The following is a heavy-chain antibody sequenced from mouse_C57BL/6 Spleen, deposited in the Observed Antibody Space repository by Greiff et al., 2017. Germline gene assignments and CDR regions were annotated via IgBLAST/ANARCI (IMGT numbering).Heavy chain of an antibody. CDR3: ARSSWDDYAMDY. V-gene: IGHV1-64*01. CDR2: IHPNSGST. Sequence: QVQLQQPGAELVKPGASVKLSCKASGYTFTSYWMHWVKQRPGQGLEWIGMIHPNSGSTNYNEKFKSKATLTVDKSSSTAYMQLSSLTSEDSAVYYCARSSWDDYAMDYWGQGTSVTVSS. D-gene: IGHD4-1*01. J-gene: IGHJ4*01. CDR1: GYTFTSYW.